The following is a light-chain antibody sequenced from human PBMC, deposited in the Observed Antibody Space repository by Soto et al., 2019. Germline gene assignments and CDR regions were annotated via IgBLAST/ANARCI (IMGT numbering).Light chain of an antibody. J-gene: IGKJ1*01. CDR1: QSISVS. CDR3: QQYDKYST. V-gene: IGKV1-5*01. CDR2: DAS. Sequence: IQMTQSPSTLSASVGDTATITCRASQSISVSLAWYQQKPGKAPNLLIYDASTLQGGVPSRFSGSGSGTEFTLTVTSLQPEDFATYFCQQYDKYSTFGHGTKVDI.